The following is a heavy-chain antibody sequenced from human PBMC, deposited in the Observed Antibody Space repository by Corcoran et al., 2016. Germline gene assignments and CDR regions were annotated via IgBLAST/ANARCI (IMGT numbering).Heavy chain of an antibody. CDR3: ARDSSSSGFLDY. V-gene: IGHV3-48*02. Sequence: VQLVESGGGLVQPGGSLRLSCAASGFTFSRDSMNWVRQAPGKGLEWLSYISSGSSTIFRADSVKGRFTISRDNAENSLYLQMNSLRDEDTAVYYCARDSSSSGFLDYWGQGTLVTVSS. CDR1: GFTFSRDS. CDR2: ISSGSSTI. J-gene: IGHJ4*02. D-gene: IGHD2-2*01.